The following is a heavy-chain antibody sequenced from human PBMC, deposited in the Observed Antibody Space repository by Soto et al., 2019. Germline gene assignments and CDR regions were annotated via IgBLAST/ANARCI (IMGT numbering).Heavy chain of an antibody. Sequence: SVKVSCKASGGTFSSYAISWVRQAPGQGLEWMGGIIPIFGTANYAQKFQGRVAITADESTSTAYMELSSLRSEDTAVYYCATSRDGYYFDYWGQGTLVTVSS. D-gene: IGHD2-2*01. CDR1: GGTFSSYA. J-gene: IGHJ4*02. V-gene: IGHV1-69*13. CDR3: ATSRDGYYFDY. CDR2: IIPIFGTA.